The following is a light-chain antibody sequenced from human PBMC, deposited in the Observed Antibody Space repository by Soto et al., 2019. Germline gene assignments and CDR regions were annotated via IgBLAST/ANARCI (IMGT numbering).Light chain of an antibody. CDR1: NIGINA. CDR3: QLWNSSSDQGV. Sequence: SYELPQPPSVSVAPENTATITCGGDNIGINAVHWYQQKPGQAPLLVVYYDNDRPSGIPERFSGSTSGNTATLTISRVEAGDEADYYCQLWNSSSDQGVFGGGTKLTV. J-gene: IGLJ3*02. CDR2: YDN. V-gene: IGLV3-21*04.